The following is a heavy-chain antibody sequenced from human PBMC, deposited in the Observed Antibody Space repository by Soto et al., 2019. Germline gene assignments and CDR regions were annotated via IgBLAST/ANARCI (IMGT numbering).Heavy chain of an antibody. CDR3: ARSSRRNYYYYGMDV. CDR2: IWYDGSNK. CDR1: GFTFSSYG. J-gene: IGHJ6*02. Sequence: GGSLRLSCAASGFTFSSYGMHWVRQAPGKGLEWEAVIWYDGSNKYYADSVKGRFTISRDNSKNTLYLQMNSLRAEDTAVYYCARSSRRNYYYYGMDVWGQGTTVTVSS. V-gene: IGHV3-33*01.